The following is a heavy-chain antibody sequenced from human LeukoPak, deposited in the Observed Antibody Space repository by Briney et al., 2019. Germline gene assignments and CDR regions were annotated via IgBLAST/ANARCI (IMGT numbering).Heavy chain of an antibody. J-gene: IGHJ4*02. CDR3: ARDPTAVSNEAQYYFDY. Sequence: GSLRLSCAASGFTFSSYAMSWVRQAPGQGLEWVSAISGSGDSTYYGDSVKGRFTISRDNSKNTMYLQMNSLRVEDTAVYYCARDPTAVSNEAQYYFDYWGQGTLVTVSS. CDR2: ISGSGDST. CDR1: GFTFSSYA. D-gene: IGHD4-17*01. V-gene: IGHV3-23*01.